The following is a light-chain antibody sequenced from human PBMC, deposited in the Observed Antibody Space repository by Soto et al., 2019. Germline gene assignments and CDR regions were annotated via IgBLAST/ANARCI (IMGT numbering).Light chain of an antibody. J-gene: IGLJ1*01. CDR2: EVS. Sequence: QSALTQPASVSGSPGQSITISCSGTRSDVGGYNYVSWYQQHPGKAPKLMIYEVSTRPSGVSNRFSGSKSGNTASLTISGLQAEDEADYYCCSYTSSSTYVFGTGTKVTVL. CDR3: CSYTSSSTYV. V-gene: IGLV2-14*03. CDR1: RSDVGGYNY.